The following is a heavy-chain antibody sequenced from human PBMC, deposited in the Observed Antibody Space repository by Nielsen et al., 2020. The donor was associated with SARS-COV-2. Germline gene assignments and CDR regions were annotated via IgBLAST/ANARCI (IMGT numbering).Heavy chain of an antibody. J-gene: IGHJ6*02. V-gene: IGHV3-74*01. Sequence: GGSLRLSCAASGFTFSNYWMHWVRQAPGKGLVWVSRINSDGSSTSYADSVKGRFTISRDNAKNTLYLQMNSLRAEDTAVYYCAKWELKSYYGMDVWGQGTTVTVSS. CDR1: GFTFSNYW. CDR2: INSDGSST. D-gene: IGHD1-26*01. CDR3: AKWELKSYYGMDV.